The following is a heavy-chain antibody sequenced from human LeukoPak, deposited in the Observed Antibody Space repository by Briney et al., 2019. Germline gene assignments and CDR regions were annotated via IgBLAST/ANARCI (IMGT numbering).Heavy chain of an antibody. CDR2: IRSKAYGGTT. CDR1: GFTLGDYA. CDR3: TRVPRSYDFWSGYSDY. D-gene: IGHD3-3*01. J-gene: IGHJ4*02. Sequence: GGSLRLSCTASGFTLGDYAMSWFRQAPGKGLEWVGFIRSKAYGGTTEYAASVKGRFTISRDDSKSIAYLQMNSLKTEDTAVYYCTRVPRSYDFWSGYSDYWGQGTLVTVSS. V-gene: IGHV3-49*03.